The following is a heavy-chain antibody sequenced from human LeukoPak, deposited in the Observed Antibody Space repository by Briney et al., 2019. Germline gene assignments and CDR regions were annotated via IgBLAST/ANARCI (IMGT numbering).Heavy chain of an antibody. Sequence: GASVKVSCKASGYTSTSYGISWVRQAPGQGLEWMGWISAYNGNTNYAQKLQGRVTMTTDTSTSTAYMELRSLRSDDTAVYYCAREGGDAVVAATDWFDPWGQGTLVTVSS. D-gene: IGHD2-15*01. CDR1: GYTSTSYG. CDR2: ISAYNGNT. CDR3: AREGGDAVVAATDWFDP. V-gene: IGHV1-18*01. J-gene: IGHJ5*02.